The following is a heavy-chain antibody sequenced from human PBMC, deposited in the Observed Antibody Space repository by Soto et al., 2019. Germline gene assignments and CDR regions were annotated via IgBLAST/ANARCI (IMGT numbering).Heavy chain of an antibody. D-gene: IGHD3-16*01. CDR3: AREEEVGYFDY. CDR2: ISYDGSNK. J-gene: IGHJ4*02. Sequence: QVQLVESGGGVVQPGRSLRLSCAASGFTFSSYAMHWVRQAPGKGLEWVAVISYDGSNKYYADSVKEGFTISRDNSKNTLYLPMNSQRAEDTAVYYCAREEEVGYFDYWGQGTLVTVSS. V-gene: IGHV3-30-3*01. CDR1: GFTFSSYA.